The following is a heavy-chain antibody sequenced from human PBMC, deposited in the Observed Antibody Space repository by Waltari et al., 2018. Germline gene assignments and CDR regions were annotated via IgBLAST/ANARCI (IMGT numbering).Heavy chain of an antibody. Sequence: EVQLVESGGGVIQPGGSLRLSCAASGFIVSTNYMSWVRQAPGKGLGWVSVIYNDGTKLYADSVKCRFTVSRDNSKNMVHLQMDSLRAEDTAVYYCATDGDGDCSLCLAQWGQGTLVTVSS. CDR3: ATDGDGDCSLCLAQ. CDR2: IYNDGTK. J-gene: IGHJ4*02. D-gene: IGHD2-21*02. V-gene: IGHV3-53*01. CDR1: GFIVSTNY.